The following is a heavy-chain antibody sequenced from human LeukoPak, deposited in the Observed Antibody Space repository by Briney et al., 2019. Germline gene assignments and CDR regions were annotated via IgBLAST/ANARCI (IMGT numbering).Heavy chain of an antibody. CDR2: IYHSGST. CDR3: ARSIFGVVTVFDY. J-gene: IGHJ4*02. V-gene: IGHV4-30-2*01. Sequence: NSSQTLSLTCAVSGGSISSGGYSWSWIRQPPGKGLEWIGYIYHSGSTYYNPSLKSRVTISVDRSKNQFSLKLSSVAAADTAMYYCARSIFGVVTVFDYWGQGTLVTVSS. D-gene: IGHD3-3*01. CDR1: GGSISSGGYS.